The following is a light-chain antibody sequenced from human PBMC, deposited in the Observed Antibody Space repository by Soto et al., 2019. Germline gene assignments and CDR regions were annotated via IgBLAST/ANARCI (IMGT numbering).Light chain of an antibody. J-gene: IGLJ1*01. Sequence: QAVVPQPPSASGTPGQRVTISCSGSSSNIGSNSVNWFQQLPGTAPHLLIYTNNQRPSGVPDRFSGSKSGTSASLAISGLQSEDEADYYCAAWDDSLDAYVFGTGTKVTVL. CDR2: TNN. CDR1: SSNIGSNS. V-gene: IGLV1-44*01. CDR3: AAWDDSLDAYV.